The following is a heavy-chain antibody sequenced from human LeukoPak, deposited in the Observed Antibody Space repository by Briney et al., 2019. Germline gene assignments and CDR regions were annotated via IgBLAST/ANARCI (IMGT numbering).Heavy chain of an antibody. CDR1: GFTFSTYN. J-gene: IGHJ2*01. D-gene: IGHD3-10*01. CDR2: ISSSGSTI. V-gene: IGHV3-48*04. Sequence: GSLRLSCAASGFTFSTYNMNWVRQAPGKGLEWVSYISSSGSTIYYADSVKGRFTISRDNAKNSLYLQMNSLRAEDTAVYYCARTAAMVRGVGPFWYFDLWGRGTLVTVSS. CDR3: ARTAAMVRGVGPFWYFDL.